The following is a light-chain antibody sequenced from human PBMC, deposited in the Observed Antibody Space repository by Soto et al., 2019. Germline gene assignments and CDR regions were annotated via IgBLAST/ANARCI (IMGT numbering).Light chain of an antibody. J-gene: IGKJ2*01. CDR3: QQYNNWPPYT. Sequence: EIVITQSPATLSVSPGERATLSCRASQSVSSNLAWYQQKPGLAPRLLIYGASTRATGIPARFSGSGSGTEFTLTISSLQSEDFAVYYCQQYNNWPPYTFGQGTKVDIK. CDR2: GAS. CDR1: QSVSSN. V-gene: IGKV3-15*01.